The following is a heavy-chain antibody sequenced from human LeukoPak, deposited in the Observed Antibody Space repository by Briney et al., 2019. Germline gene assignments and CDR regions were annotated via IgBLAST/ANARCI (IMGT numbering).Heavy chain of an antibody. CDR3: ARVLRFLEWSLDV. J-gene: IGHJ6*04. CDR2: ISSSSSYI. D-gene: IGHD3-3*01. CDR1: GFTFSTYG. Sequence: GGSLRLSCAASGFTFSTYGMHWVRQAPGKGLEWVSSISSSSSYIYYADSVKGRFTISRDNAKNSLYLQMNSLRAEDTAVYYCARVLRFLEWSLDVWGKGTTVTVSS. V-gene: IGHV3-21*01.